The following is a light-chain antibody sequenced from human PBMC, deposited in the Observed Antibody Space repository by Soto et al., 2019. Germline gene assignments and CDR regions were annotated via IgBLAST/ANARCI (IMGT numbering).Light chain of an antibody. CDR3: QQYGSSPIT. CDR1: QIXXSRY. V-gene: IGKV3-20*01. J-gene: IGKJ5*01. Sequence: EIVLTQSPGTLSLSPGERATLACRASQIXXSRYLAWYQQKPGQAPRLLIYGASSXXTGIPDRFSGSGSGTDFTLTISRLEPEDFAVYYCQQYGSSPITFGQGTRLEIK. CDR2: GAS.